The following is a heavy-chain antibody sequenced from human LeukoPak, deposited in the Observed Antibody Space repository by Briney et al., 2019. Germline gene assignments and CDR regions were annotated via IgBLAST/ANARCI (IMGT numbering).Heavy chain of an antibody. V-gene: IGHV4-30-4*08. J-gene: IGHJ3*02. CDR1: DGSTSSWDYW. D-gene: IGHD1-26*01. Sequence: SQTLSLTCTVSDGSTSSWDYWWSRIREPRGKGLESIWYSYSSGSTYYNPSLKRRVTISVDTSKNQFSLKLSSVTAADTAVYYCARARVGASEVAPDAFDIWGQGTMVTVSS. CDR3: ARARVGASEVAPDAFDI. CDR2: SYSSGST.